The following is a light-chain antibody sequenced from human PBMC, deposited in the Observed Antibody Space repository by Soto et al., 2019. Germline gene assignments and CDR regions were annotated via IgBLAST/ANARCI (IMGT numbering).Light chain of an antibody. J-gene: IGKJ4*01. V-gene: IGKV1-27*01. CDR2: AAS. Sequence: DIQMTQSPSSLSASVGDRVTITCRASQAISNYLAWYQQKPGKVPTLLISAASTLQSGVPSRFSGSGSGTDFTLTNSSLQAEDVATYYCQKFNAGPYFGGGTKVEI. CDR3: QKFNAGPY. CDR1: QAISNY.